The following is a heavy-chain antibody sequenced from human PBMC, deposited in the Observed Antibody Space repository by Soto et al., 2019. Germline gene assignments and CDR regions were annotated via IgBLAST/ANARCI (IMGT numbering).Heavy chain of an antibody. V-gene: IGHV3-15*01. Sequence: GGSLRLSCAASGFTFSNAWMSWVRQAPGKGLEWVGRIKSKTDGGTTDYAAPVKGRFTISRDDSKNTLYLQMNSLKTEDTAVYYCRYYDILTGYWAPWYFDYWGQGTLVTVSS. D-gene: IGHD3-9*01. CDR1: GFTFSNAW. CDR2: IKSKTDGGTT. J-gene: IGHJ4*02. CDR3: RYYDILTGYWAPWYFDY.